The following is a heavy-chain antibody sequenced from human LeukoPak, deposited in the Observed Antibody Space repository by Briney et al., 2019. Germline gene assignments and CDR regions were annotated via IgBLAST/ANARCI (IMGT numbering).Heavy chain of an antibody. CDR2: ISWDGGST. J-gene: IGHJ4*02. D-gene: IGHD6-13*01. CDR3: AKDEGVAAASFDY. Sequence: GGSLRLSCAAAGFTFDDYAIDWVRQAPGKGLEWVSLISWDGGSTYYADSVKGRFTISRDNSKNSPYLQMNSLRAEDTALYYCAKDEGVAAASFDYWGQGTLVTVSS. CDR1: GFTFDDYA. V-gene: IGHV3-43D*04.